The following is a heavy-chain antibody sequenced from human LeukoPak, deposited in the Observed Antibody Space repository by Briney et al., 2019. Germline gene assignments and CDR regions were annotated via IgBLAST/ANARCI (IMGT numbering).Heavy chain of an antibody. D-gene: IGHD6-19*01. CDR3: ARDPRIAVAGKYFDY. Sequence: GASVKVSCKASGSTLTGYYMHWVRQAPGQGLEWMGRINPNSGGTNYAQKFQGRVTMTRDTSISTVYMELSRLRSDDTAVYYCARDPRIAVAGKYFDYWGRGILVTVSS. J-gene: IGHJ4*02. V-gene: IGHV1-2*06. CDR1: GSTLTGYY. CDR2: INPNSGGT.